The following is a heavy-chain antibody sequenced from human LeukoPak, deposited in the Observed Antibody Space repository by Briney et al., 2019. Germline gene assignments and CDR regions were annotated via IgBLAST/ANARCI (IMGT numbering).Heavy chain of an antibody. CDR3: TRGQGLYY. D-gene: IGHD3/OR15-3a*01. V-gene: IGHV3-49*03. CDR1: GFTFSDST. CDR2: IRRKVYGGTA. Sequence: GGSLRLSCTASGFTFSDSTMSWYRQAPGKGLEWVGFIRRKVYGGTAEYAASVKGRFTISRDDSKSIAYLQMDSLKIEDSAVYYCTRGQGLYYWGQGTLVIVSS. J-gene: IGHJ4*02.